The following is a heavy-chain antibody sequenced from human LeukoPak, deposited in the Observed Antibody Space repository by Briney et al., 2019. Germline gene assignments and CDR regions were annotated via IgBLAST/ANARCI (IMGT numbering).Heavy chain of an antibody. V-gene: IGHV1-2*02. D-gene: IGHD5-12*01. CDR2: INPNSGGT. CDR3: ARDLYSGYDNGTYY. Sequence: ASVKVSCKASGYTFTGYYMHWVRQAPGQGLEWMGWINPNSGGTNYAQKFQGRVTMTRDTSISTAYMELSRLRSDDTAVYYCARDLYSGYDNGTYYWGQGTLVTVSS. CDR1: GYTFTGYY. J-gene: IGHJ4*02.